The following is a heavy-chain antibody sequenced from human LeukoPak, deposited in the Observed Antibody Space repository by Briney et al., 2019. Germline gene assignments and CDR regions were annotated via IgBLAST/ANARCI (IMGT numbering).Heavy chain of an antibody. V-gene: IGHV4-59*08. CDR3: ARPDPHKKSPGAFDI. Sequence: PSETLSLTCTVSGDSISSYFWSWIRQPPGKGLEWIGYIYYSGSTNYNPSLKSRVTISVDTSKNQSFLKLSSVTAADTAVYYCARPDPHKKSPGAFDIWGQGTMVTVSS. CDR2: IYYSGST. CDR1: GDSISSYF. J-gene: IGHJ3*02.